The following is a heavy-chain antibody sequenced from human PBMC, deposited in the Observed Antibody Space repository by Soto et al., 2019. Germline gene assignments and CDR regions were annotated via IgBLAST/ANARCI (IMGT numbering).Heavy chain of an antibody. CDR3: ARGVDTAMAASGDAFDI. D-gene: IGHD5-18*01. J-gene: IGHJ3*02. Sequence: QMQLVQSGAEVKKTGSSVKVSCKASGYTFTYRYLHWVRQAPGQALDWMGWITPFNGNTNYAQKFQDRVTITRDRSMSTAYMELSSLRSEDTAMYYCARGVDTAMAASGDAFDIWGQGTMVTVSS. CDR2: ITPFNGNT. V-gene: IGHV1-45*02. CDR1: GYTFTYRY.